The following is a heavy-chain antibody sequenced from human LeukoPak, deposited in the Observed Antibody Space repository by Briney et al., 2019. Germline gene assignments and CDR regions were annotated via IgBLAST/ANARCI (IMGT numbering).Heavy chain of an antibody. D-gene: IGHD5-18*01. V-gene: IGHV3-30*02. CDR3: VKDEGGYSYALFDY. J-gene: IGHJ4*02. CDR1: GFTFSSYG. CDR2: IWYDGSNK. Sequence: PGGSLRLSCAASGFTFSSYGMHWVRQAPGKGLEWVAVIWYDGSNKYYADSVKGRFTISRDNSKNTLYLQMSSLRAEGTAVYYCVKDEGGYSYALFDYWGQGTLVTVSS.